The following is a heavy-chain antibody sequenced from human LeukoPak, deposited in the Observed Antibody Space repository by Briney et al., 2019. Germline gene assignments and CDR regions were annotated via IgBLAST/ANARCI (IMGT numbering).Heavy chain of an antibody. CDR2: INPNSGGT. D-gene: IGHD4-11*01. CDR1: GYTFTGYY. J-gene: IGHJ6*04. V-gene: IGHV1-2*02. Sequence: ASVKVSCKASGYTFTGYYMHWVRQAPGQGLEWMGWINPNSGGTNYAQKFQGRVTMTRDTSISTAYMELSRLRSEDTAVYYCARAGTTVTAEDVWGKGTTVTVSS. CDR3: ARAGTTVTAEDV.